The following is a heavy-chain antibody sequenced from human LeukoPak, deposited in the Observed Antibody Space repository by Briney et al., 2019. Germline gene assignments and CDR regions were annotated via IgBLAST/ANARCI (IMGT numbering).Heavy chain of an antibody. Sequence: GGSLRLSCAASGFTFSNYGMHWVRQAPGKGLEWVAVIWYDGSNKYYADSVRGRFTISRDNSKNTLDLQMNSLRAEDTAVYYCATDYEEAHDTFDIWGQGTMVTVSS. D-gene: IGHD3-3*01. CDR2: IWYDGSNK. CDR3: ATDYEEAHDTFDI. J-gene: IGHJ3*02. V-gene: IGHV3-33*01. CDR1: GFTFSNYG.